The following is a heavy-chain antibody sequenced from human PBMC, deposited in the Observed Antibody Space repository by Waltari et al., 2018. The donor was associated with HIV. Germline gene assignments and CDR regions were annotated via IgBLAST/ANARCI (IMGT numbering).Heavy chain of an antibody. Sequence: QVQLQESGPGLVKPSETLSLTCAVSGGSISSYYWSWIRQSPGKGLEWIGYILYSGRTNYTPSRKSRVTISVDTSKNQFSLKLSSVTAADTAVYYCARGPTRYYFDYWGQGTLVTVSS. V-gene: IGHV4-59*01. CDR2: ILYSGRT. J-gene: IGHJ4*02. CDR1: GGSISSYY. D-gene: IGHD1-26*01. CDR3: ARGPTRYYFDY.